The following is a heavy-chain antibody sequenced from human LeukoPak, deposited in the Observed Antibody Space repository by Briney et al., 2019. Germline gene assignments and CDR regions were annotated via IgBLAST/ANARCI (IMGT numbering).Heavy chain of an antibody. CDR2: IYYSGST. Sequence: SETLSLTCTVSGGSMSPYHWGWIRQPPGKGLEWIGYIYYSGSTNYNPPLKSRVTKSVDTSKNQFSLKLSSVTAADTAVYYCARHRGWLQLSYFDYWGQGTLVTVSS. V-gene: IGHV4-59*08. J-gene: IGHJ4*02. D-gene: IGHD5-24*01. CDR1: GGSMSPYH. CDR3: ARHRGWLQLSYFDY.